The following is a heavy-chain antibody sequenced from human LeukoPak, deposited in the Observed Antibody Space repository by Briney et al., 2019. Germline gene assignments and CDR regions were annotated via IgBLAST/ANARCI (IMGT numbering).Heavy chain of an antibody. CDR3: ARNGGTRAHPYYYYYYMDV. Sequence: SETLSLTCTVSGGSISSGSYYWSWIRQPAGKGLEWIGRIYTSGSTNYNPSLKSRVTISVDTSKNQFSLKLSSVAAADTAVYYCARNGGTRAHPYYYYYYMDVRGKGTTVTISS. J-gene: IGHJ6*03. CDR1: GGSISSGSYY. CDR2: IYTSGST. D-gene: IGHD3-16*01. V-gene: IGHV4-61*02.